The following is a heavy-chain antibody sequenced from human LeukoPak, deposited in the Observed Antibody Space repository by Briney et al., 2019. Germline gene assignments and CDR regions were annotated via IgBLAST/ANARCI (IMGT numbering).Heavy chain of an antibody. J-gene: IGHJ4*02. Sequence: ASVKVSCKASGYTFTNYAMNWVRQAPGQGLGWMGWMNTNTGNPTYAQGFTGRFVFSLDTSVSTAYLQISSLKTEDTAVYYCAVLSYDSSGYYNPFDYWGQGTLVTVSS. CDR2: MNTNTGNP. D-gene: IGHD3-22*01. CDR3: AVLSYDSSGYYNPFDY. CDR1: GYTFTNYA. V-gene: IGHV7-4-1*02.